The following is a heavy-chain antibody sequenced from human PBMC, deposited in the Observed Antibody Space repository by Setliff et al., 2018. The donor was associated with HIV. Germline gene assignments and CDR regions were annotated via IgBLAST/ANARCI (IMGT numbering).Heavy chain of an antibody. V-gene: IGHV5-51*01. Sequence: RGESLTISCKGSGYYFTSYWIGWVRQMTGKGLEWMGIIYPGDSDTRISPSFQGQVTISADKSINTAYLQWSSLKASDTAMYYCARNVLVTRDVRYFDYWGQGTLVTVSS. CDR1: GYYFTSYW. CDR2: IYPGDSDT. D-gene: IGHD2-21*02. CDR3: ARNVLVTRDVRYFDY. J-gene: IGHJ4*02.